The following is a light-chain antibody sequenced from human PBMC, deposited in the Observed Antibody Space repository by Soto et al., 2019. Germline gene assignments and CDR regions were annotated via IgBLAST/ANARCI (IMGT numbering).Light chain of an antibody. Sequence: QSVLTQPASVSASPGQSITISCTGTGSDLGAYNHVSWYQQHPGRAPKLMIYDVTYRPSGISDRFSGSKSGNTASLTVSRLQAEDEADYYCTSYTISGTHVFGGGTKLTVL. J-gene: IGLJ3*02. CDR1: GSDLGAYNH. CDR2: DVT. V-gene: IGLV2-14*01. CDR3: TSYTISGTHV.